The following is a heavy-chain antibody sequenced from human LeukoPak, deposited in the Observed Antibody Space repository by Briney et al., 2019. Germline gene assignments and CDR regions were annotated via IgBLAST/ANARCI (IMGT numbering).Heavy chain of an antibody. CDR3: ARRQGCSSSSCPPDY. Sequence: GESLKISCRGSGYNFNTYWIGWVRQMPGKGLEWMGIIYPGDSDTRYSPSFQGHVTMSVDKSINTAYLQWSSLEASDTAMYYCARRQGCSSSSCPPDYWGQGTLVTVSS. D-gene: IGHD2-2*01. V-gene: IGHV5-51*01. J-gene: IGHJ4*02. CDR2: IYPGDSDT. CDR1: GYNFNTYW.